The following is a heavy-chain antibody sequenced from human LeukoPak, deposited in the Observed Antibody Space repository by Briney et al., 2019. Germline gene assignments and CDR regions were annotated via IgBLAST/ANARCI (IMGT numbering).Heavy chain of an antibody. CDR3: ARDLDPSRYSGYDFGY. V-gene: IGHV3-30-3*01. Sequence: PGGSLRLSCAASGFTFSSYAMHWVRQAPGKGLEWVAVISYDGSNKYYADSVKGRFTVSRDNSKNTLYLQMNSLRAEDTAVYYCARDLDPSRYSGYDFGYWGQGTLVTVSS. J-gene: IGHJ4*02. D-gene: IGHD5-12*01. CDR2: ISYDGSNK. CDR1: GFTFSSYA.